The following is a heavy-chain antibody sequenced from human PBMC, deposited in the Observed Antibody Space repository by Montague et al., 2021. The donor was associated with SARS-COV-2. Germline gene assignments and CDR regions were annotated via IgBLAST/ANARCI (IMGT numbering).Heavy chain of an antibody. V-gene: IGHV2-5*02. D-gene: IGHD1-14*01. Sequence: PALVKPTQTLTLTCTFSGFSLTIRGVGVGWIRQPPGKALEWLALLYWDDAKHYSLPLRSRLTITKDTSKNQVVLTMTNMDPVDTATYYCAHKLYGINRRWFDPWGQGTLVTVSS. CDR1: GFSLTIRGVG. J-gene: IGHJ5*02. CDR2: LYWDDAK. CDR3: AHKLYGINRRWFDP.